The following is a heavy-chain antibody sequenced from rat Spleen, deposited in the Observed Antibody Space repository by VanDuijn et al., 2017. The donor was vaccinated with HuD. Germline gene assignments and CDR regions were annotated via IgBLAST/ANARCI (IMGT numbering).Heavy chain of an antibody. J-gene: IGHJ3*01. CDR3: TREGSVGWFTY. Sequence: EVQLVESGGGLVQPGRSLKLSCVASGFTFNNYWMTWIRQAPGKGLEWIASITHTGGNTYYPDSMRGRFTISRDNAESTLYLQMNSLRSEDTATYYCTREGSVGWFTYWGQGTLVTVSS. CDR1: GFTFNNYW. CDR2: ITHTGGNT. V-gene: IGHV5-31*01. D-gene: IGHD1-8*01.